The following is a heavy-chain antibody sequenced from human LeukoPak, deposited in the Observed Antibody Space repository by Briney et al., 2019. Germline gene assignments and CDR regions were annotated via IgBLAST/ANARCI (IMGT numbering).Heavy chain of an antibody. CDR1: GFTFSSYA. D-gene: IGHD6-19*01. V-gene: IGHV3-23*01. J-gene: IGHJ4*02. CDR2: ISGSGGST. Sequence: PGGSLRLSCAASGFTFSSYAMSWVRQAPGKGLEWVSAISGSGGSTYYADSVKGRFTISRDKSKNTLYLQMNSLRVEDTAEYYCAKAKGSGLNYYFDYWGQGTLVTVSS. CDR3: AKAKGSGLNYYFDY.